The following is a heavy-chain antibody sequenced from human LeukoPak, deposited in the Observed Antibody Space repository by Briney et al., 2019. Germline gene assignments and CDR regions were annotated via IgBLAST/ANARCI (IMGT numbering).Heavy chain of an antibody. V-gene: IGHV3-11*06. D-gene: IGHD4-17*01. CDR1: GFTFSDYY. CDR3: ARDRTDYGAFDI. CDR2: ISHTSSYT. J-gene: IGHJ3*02. Sequence: GRSLRLSCAASGFTFSDYYMNWIRQAPGKGLEWVSYISHTSSYTNYADSVKGRFTISRDNAKNSLYLQMNSLRAEDTALYYCARDRTDYGAFDIWGQGTMVTVSS.